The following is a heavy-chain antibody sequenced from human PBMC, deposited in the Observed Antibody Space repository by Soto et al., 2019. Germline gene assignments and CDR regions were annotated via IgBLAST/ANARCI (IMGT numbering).Heavy chain of an antibody. CDR1: GGTFSSYA. Sequence: QVQLVQSGAEVKTPGSSVKVSCKASGGTFSSYAISWVRQAPGQGLEWMGGFIPIFGTANYAQKFQGRVTITADEYTSTAYMELSSLRSEDTAVYYCARDPRPKRLYYYYGMDVWGKGTTVTVSS. CDR3: ARDPRPKRLYYYYGMDV. J-gene: IGHJ6*04. D-gene: IGHD6-25*01. V-gene: IGHV1-69*01. CDR2: FIPIFGTA.